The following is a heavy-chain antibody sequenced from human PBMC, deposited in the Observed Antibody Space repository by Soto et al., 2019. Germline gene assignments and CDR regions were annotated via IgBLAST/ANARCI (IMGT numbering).Heavy chain of an antibody. CDR3: ARHRTPYDFIDY. J-gene: IGHJ4*02. Sequence: SETLSLTCTVSGGSISGYYWIWIRQPPGKGLEWIGYFYYSGSTNYNPSLKSRVTISLNTSKTQFSLKLSSVTAADTAVYYCARHRTPYDFIDYWGQGTLVTVSS. V-gene: IGHV4-59*08. CDR2: FYYSGST. D-gene: IGHD3-3*01. CDR1: GGSISGYY.